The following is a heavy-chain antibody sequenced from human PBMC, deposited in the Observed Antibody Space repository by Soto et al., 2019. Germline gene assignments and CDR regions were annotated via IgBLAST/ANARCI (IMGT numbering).Heavy chain of an antibody. CDR2: IIPIFGTA. CDR3: AWKVQDSSSWGHQSNWFDP. D-gene: IGHD6-13*01. V-gene: IGHV1-69*01. CDR1: GGTFSSYA. Sequence: QVQLVQSGAEVKKPGSSVKVSCKASGGTFSSYAISWVRQAPGQGLEWMGGIIPIFGTANYAQKFQGRVTITADESTSTAYMELSRLRCEDTAVYYCAWKVQDSSSWGHQSNWFDPWGQGTLVTVSS. J-gene: IGHJ5*02.